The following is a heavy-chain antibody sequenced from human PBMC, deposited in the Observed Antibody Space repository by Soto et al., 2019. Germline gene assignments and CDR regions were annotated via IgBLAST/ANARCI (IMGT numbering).Heavy chain of an antibody. J-gene: IGHJ6*02. CDR2: IYYSGST. CDR1: GGSISSYY. CDR3: AAGVYCSGGSCYSGEYYYYYYGMDV. Sequence: QVQLQESGPGLVKPSETLSLTCTVSGGSISSYYWSWIRQPPGKGLEWIGYIYYSGSTNYNPSLKSRVTISVDTSKNKFSLKLSSVTAADTAVYYCAAGVYCSGGSCYSGEYYYYYYGMDVWGQGTTVTVSS. V-gene: IGHV4-59*01. D-gene: IGHD2-15*01.